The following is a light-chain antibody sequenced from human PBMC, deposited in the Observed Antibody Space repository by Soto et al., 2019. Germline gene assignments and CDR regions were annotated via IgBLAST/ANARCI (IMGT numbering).Light chain of an antibody. CDR2: DDN. V-gene: IGLV1-51*01. CDR1: SSNIAKHF. CDR3: GTWDSSLSVVL. Sequence: QSVLTQPPSVSAAPGEKVTISCSGSSSNIAKHFVSWYLQFPRTAPKLLIYDDNKRPSGIPDRFSGSKSGTSATLAITGLQTGDEAEYYCGTWDSSLSVVLFGGGTKLT. J-gene: IGLJ2*01.